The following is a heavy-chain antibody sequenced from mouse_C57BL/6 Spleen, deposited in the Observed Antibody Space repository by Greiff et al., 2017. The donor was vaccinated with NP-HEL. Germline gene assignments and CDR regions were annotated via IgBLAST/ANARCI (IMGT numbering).Heavy chain of an antibody. Sequence: EVQLQQSGPELVKPGASVKISCKASGYTFTDYYMNWVKQSHGKSLEWIGDINPNNGGTSYNQKFKGKATLTVDKSSSTAYMELRRLTSEDSAVYYCARDEYYYGSSGYFDVWGTGTTVTVSS. J-gene: IGHJ1*03. D-gene: IGHD1-1*01. CDR1: GYTFTDYY. CDR2: INPNNGGT. V-gene: IGHV1-26*01. CDR3: ARDEYYYGSSGYFDV.